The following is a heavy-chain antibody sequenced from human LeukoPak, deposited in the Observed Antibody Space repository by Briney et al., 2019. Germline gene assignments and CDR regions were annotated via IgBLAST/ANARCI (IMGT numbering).Heavy chain of an antibody. CDR3: ARARQLLWFGELLFGWFDP. Sequence: SETLSLTCAVYGGSFSGYYWSWIRQPPGKGLEWIGEINHSGSTNYNPSLKSRVTIPVDTSKNQFSLKLSSVTAADTAVYYCARARQLLWFGELLFGWFDPWGQGTLVTVSS. CDR2: INHSGST. J-gene: IGHJ5*02. V-gene: IGHV4-34*01. CDR1: GGSFSGYY. D-gene: IGHD3-10*01.